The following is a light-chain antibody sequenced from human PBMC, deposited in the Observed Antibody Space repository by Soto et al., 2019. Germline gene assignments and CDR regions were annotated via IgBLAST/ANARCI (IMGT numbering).Light chain of an antibody. CDR3: QQRSNWPPYT. J-gene: IGKJ2*01. CDR1: QSVSSY. V-gene: IGKV3-11*01. CDR2: DAS. Sequence: EIVLTQSPATLSLSPGERATLSCRASQSVSSYLAWYQQKPSQAPRLLIYDASNRATGIPARFSGSGSGTDFTLTISSLEPEDFAVYYCQQRSNWPPYTFGQGTKLAIK.